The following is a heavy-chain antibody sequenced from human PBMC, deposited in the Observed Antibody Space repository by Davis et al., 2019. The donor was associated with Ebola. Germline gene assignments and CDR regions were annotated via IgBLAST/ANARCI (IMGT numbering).Heavy chain of an antibody. Sequence: AASVKVSCKASGGTFSSYAISWVRQAPGQGLEWMGGIIPIFGTANYAQKFQGRVTITADESTSTAYMELSSLRSEDTAVYYCARGAYDSSGYYYVWFDPWGQGTLVTVSS. CDR3: ARGAYDSSGYYYVWFDP. J-gene: IGHJ5*02. CDR2: IIPIFGTA. D-gene: IGHD3-22*01. CDR1: GGTFSSYA. V-gene: IGHV1-69*13.